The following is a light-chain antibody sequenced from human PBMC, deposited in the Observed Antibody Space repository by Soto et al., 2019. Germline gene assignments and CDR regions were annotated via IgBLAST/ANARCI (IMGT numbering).Light chain of an antibody. Sequence: DIQMTQSPSSVSASVGDRVTITCRASQGINNWLAWYQQKPGKATKLLIYAVSRLHSGVPSRFSGSGSGTDFTLTISSLQPEDIASYYCQQANNLPETFGPGTKVEIK. J-gene: IGKJ3*01. CDR3: QQANNLPET. CDR2: AVS. CDR1: QGINNW. V-gene: IGKV1-12*01.